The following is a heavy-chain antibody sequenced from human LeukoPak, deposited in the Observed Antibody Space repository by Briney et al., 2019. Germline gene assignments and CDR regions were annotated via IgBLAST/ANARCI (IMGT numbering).Heavy chain of an antibody. D-gene: IGHD3-10*01. Sequence: PGGSLRLSCAASGFTFSNDWMHWVRQAPGKGLVWVSRINTDGSTTTYADSVKGRFTISRDNAKNTLYLQMNSLRVEDTAVYYCARDPSGVYFDYWGQGTLVTVSS. CDR2: INTDGSTT. CDR1: GFTFSNDW. CDR3: ARDPSGVYFDY. J-gene: IGHJ4*02. V-gene: IGHV3-74*01.